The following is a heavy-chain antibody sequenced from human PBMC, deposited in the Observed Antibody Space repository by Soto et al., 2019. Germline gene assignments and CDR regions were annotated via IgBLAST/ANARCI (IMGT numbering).Heavy chain of an antibody. D-gene: IGHD6-13*01. CDR1: GYTFTGYY. CDR3: ARARSSSWHDRGSFDY. CDR2: INPNSGGT. J-gene: IGHJ4*02. Sequence: ASVKVSCKASGYTFTGYYMHWVRQAPGQGLEWMGWINPNSGGTNYAQKFQGRVTMTRDTSISTAYMELSRLRSDDTAVYYCARARSSSWHDRGSFDYWGRGTLVTVSS. V-gene: IGHV1-2*02.